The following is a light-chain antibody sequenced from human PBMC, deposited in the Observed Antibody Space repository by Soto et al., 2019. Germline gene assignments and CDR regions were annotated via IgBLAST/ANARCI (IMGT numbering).Light chain of an antibody. CDR3: QQYGNPPLT. Sequence: EIVLTQSPDTLSLSPGQRATLSCRASQSVRSDYFAWYQQKPGQAPRVIIFGVSSRATGVPDRFSGSGSGTNFTLTIIRLEPEDFALYYCQQYGNPPLTFGGGTKVEIK. CDR1: QSVRSDY. V-gene: IGKV3-20*01. CDR2: GVS. J-gene: IGKJ4*01.